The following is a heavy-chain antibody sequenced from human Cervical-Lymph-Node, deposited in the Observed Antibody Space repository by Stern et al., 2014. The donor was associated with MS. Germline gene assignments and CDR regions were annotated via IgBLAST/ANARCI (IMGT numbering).Heavy chain of an antibody. CDR1: GFTVSRDY. CDR3: ARDTSSPERSDW. Sequence: EVQLVESGGGVIQPGGSLRLSCTASGFTVSRDYMTWVRQAPGKGLECVSLITNVASTLYTDSVKGRFTISRDDSKNTVYLHMTSLRAEDTAMYYCARDTSSPERSDWWGQGTLVTVSS. CDR2: ITNVAST. J-gene: IGHJ4*02. V-gene: IGHV3-53*01. D-gene: IGHD1-1*01.